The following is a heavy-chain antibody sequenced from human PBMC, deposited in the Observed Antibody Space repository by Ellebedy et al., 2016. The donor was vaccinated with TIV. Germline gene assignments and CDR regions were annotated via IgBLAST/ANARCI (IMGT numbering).Heavy chain of an antibody. CDR1: GITFSIYA. Sequence: GGSLRLSXAASGITFSIYAMGWVRQAPGKGLEWVSYISSSSGTIYYADSVKGRFTVSRDNAKSSLYLQMNSLRDEDTAVYYCARPYNSGWYSDYWGQGTLVTVSS. J-gene: IGHJ4*02. CDR3: ARPYNSGWYSDY. CDR2: ISSSSGTI. V-gene: IGHV3-48*02. D-gene: IGHD6-19*01.